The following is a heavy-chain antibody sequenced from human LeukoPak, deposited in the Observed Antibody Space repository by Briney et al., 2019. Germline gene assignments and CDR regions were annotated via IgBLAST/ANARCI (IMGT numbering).Heavy chain of an antibody. CDR3: AAERFTMIRGLVVSDFVS. CDR2: IYSDGST. CDR1: GDSISSGTYN. Sequence: SQTLSLTCTVSGDSISSGTYNWTWIRQPAGKVLEWMRRIYSDGSTTYNPSLKSRVTFSVATSENQFSLHLNSVTAADTGVYYCAAERFTMIRGLVVSDFVSCGQGILVTVSS. J-gene: IGHJ4*02. D-gene: IGHD3-10*01. V-gene: IGHV4-61*02.